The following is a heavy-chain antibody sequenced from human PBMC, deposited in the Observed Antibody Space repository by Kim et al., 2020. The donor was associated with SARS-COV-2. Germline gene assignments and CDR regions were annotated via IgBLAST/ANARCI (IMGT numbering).Heavy chain of an antibody. CDR3: VRDQWLVHYFDY. CDR2: IAPNNGNT. CDR1: GYTFSSYG. Sequence: ASVKVSCKASGYTFSSYGISWVRQAPGQGLEWMGWIAPNNGNTNFAQNLLGRVTMTADTSTSTAYMELRSLRSDDTAVYYCVRDQWLVHYFDYWGQGTLV. V-gene: IGHV1-18*01. D-gene: IGHD6-19*01. J-gene: IGHJ4*02.